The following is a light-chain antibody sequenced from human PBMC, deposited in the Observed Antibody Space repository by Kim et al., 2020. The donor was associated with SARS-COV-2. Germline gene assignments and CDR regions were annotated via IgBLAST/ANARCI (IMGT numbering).Light chain of an antibody. Sequence: GQSVTISCTGTSSDVGGYNYVSWYQQHPGKAPKLMIYDVSKRPSGLPDRFSGSKSGNTASLTISGLQAEDEADYYCCSYAGSYTYVFGTGTKVTVL. CDR2: DVS. J-gene: IGLJ1*01. CDR3: CSYAGSYTYV. CDR1: SSDVGGYNY. V-gene: IGLV2-11*01.